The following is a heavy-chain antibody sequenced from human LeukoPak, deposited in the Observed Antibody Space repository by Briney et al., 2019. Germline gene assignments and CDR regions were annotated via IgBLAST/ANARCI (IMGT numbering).Heavy chain of an antibody. CDR3: ARGGQWLASYYFDY. V-gene: IGHV3-21*01. J-gene: IGHJ4*02. CDR2: ISSSSSYI. D-gene: IGHD6-19*01. CDR1: GFTFSSYS. Sequence: PGGSLRLSCAASGFTFSSYSMNWVRQAPGKGLEWVSSISSSSSYIYYAYSVKGRFTISRDNAKNSLYLKMNSLRADETAVYYCARGGQWLASYYFDYWGQGTLVTVSS.